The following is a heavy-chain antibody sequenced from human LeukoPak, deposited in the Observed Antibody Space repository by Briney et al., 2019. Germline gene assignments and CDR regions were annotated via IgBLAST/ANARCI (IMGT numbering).Heavy chain of an antibody. J-gene: IGHJ5*02. V-gene: IGHV4-30-4*08. CDR1: GGSISSGDYY. CDR3: ARGIGDFWSGYPPVWFDP. D-gene: IGHD3-3*01. CDR2: IYYSGST. Sequence: SETLSLTCTVSGGSISSGDYYWSWIRQPPGKGLEWIGYIYYSGSTYYNPSLKSRVTISVDTSKNQFSLKLSSVTAADTAVYYCARGIGDFWSGYPPVWFDPWGQGTLVTVSS.